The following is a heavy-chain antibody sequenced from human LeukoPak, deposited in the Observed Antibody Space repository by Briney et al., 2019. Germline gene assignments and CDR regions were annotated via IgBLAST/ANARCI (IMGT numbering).Heavy chain of an antibody. J-gene: IGHJ4*02. CDR2: ISGGGGGT. V-gene: IGHV3-23*01. CDR1: GFTFSSYA. CDR3: AKNVNGGNWYYFDY. D-gene: IGHD1-20*01. Sequence: GGSLRLSSAASGFTFSSYAMGWVRQAPGKGLEWVSAISGGGGGTYYADSVRGRFTISRDNAKNTLYLQMNSLRAEDTAVYYCAKNVNGGNWYYFDYWGQGTLVTVSS.